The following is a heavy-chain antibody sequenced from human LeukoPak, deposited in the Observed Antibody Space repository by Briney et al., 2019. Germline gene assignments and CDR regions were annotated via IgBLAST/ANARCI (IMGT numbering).Heavy chain of an antibody. V-gene: IGHV4-34*01. CDR2: INHSGST. Sequence: NTSETLSLTCAVYGGSFSGYYWSWIRQPPGKGLEWIGEINHSGSTNYNPSLKSRVTISVDTSKNQFSLKLSSVTAADTAVYYCAREVVGGAAAVLPWGQGTLVTVSS. CDR3: AREVVGGAAAVLP. J-gene: IGHJ5*02. CDR1: GGSFSGYY. D-gene: IGHD6-13*01.